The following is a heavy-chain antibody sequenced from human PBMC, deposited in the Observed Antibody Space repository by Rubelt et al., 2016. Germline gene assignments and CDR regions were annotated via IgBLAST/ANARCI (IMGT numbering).Heavy chain of an antibody. J-gene: IGHJ4*02. CDR3: ARKGDYYDSSGYYAGDY. V-gene: IGHV4-39*07. CDR2: INHSGST. D-gene: IGHD3-22*01. Sequence: QLQLQESGPGLVKPSETLSLTCTVSGGSISSSSYYWGWIRQPPGKGLEWIGEINHSGSTNYNPCLKSRVTISVDTSKNQCSLKLSSVTAADTAVYYCARKGDYYDSSGYYAGDYWGQGTLVTVSS. CDR1: GGSISSSSYY.